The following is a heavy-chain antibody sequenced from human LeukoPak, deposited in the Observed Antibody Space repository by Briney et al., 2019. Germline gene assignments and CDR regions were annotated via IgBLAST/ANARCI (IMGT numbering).Heavy chain of an antibody. CDR1: GGSISSYY. D-gene: IGHD4-17*01. CDR2: IYYSGST. V-gene: IGHV4-59*01. CDR3: ARRGDYFDY. J-gene: IGHJ4*02. Sequence: PSETLSLTCTVSGGSISSYYWSWIRQPPGKGLEWIGYIYYSGSTNYNPSLKSRVTISVDTSKNQFPLKLSSVTAADTAVYYCARRGDYFDYWGQGTLVTVSS.